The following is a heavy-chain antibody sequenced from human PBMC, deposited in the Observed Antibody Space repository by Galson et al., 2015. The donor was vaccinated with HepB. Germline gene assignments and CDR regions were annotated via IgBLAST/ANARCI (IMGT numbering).Heavy chain of an antibody. D-gene: IGHD3-22*01. CDR3: ARHRSPGNYESSEVDY. J-gene: IGHJ4*02. CDR1: GYGFTNYW. Sequence: QSGAEVKKPGESLRMSCKVSGYGFTNYWITWVRQMPGKGLEWMGRIDPSDSYINYSPSFEGHVTISVDKSMNTAYLQWSSLRASDTAMYYCARHRSPGNYESSEVDYWGQGTLVTVSS. CDR2: IDPSDSYI. V-gene: IGHV5-10-1*01.